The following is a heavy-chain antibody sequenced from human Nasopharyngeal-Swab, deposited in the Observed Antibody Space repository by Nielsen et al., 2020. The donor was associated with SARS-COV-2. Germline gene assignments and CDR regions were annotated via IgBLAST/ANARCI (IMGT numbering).Heavy chain of an antibody. Sequence: WIRQPPGKALEWLARIDWDDDKFYSTSLKTRLTISKDTSKNQVVLTMTNMDPVDTATYYCARTSTLTTYSSGWNDAFDIWGQGTMVTVS. CDR3: ARTSTLTTYSSGWNDAFDI. D-gene: IGHD6-19*01. CDR2: IDWDDDK. J-gene: IGHJ3*02. V-gene: IGHV2-70*04.